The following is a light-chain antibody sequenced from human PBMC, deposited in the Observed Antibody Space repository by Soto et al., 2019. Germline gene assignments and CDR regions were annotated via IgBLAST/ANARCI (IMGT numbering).Light chain of an antibody. J-gene: IGLJ2*01. V-gene: IGLV2-11*01. Sequence: QSALTQPRSVSGSPGQSVTISCTGTSSDVGGYNSVSWFQQHPGKAPQLIIHDVSERPSGVPDRFSGSKSDNTASLTTSGLQAEDEGDYYCCSYAGRYPYVVFGGGTKLTVL. CDR1: SSDVGGYNS. CDR3: CSYAGRYPYVV. CDR2: DVS.